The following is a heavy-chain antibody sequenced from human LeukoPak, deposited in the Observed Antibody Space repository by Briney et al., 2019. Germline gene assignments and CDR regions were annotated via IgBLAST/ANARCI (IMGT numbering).Heavy chain of an antibody. V-gene: IGHV1-46*01. J-gene: IGHJ5*02. CDR3: ARDSISGVYGSGSYYNWFDP. D-gene: IGHD3-10*01. CDR2: INPSGGST. CDR1: GYTFTSYY. Sequence: AASVKVSCKASGYTFTSYYMHWVRQAPGQGLEWMGIINPSGGSTSYAQKFQGRVTMTRDMSTSTVYMELSSLRSEDTAVYYCARDSISGVYGSGSYYNWFDPWGQGTLVTVSS.